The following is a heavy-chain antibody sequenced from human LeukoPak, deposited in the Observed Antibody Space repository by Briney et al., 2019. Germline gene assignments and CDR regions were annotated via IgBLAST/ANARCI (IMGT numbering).Heavy chain of an antibody. CDR1: GYSISSTSYY. Sequence: SETLSLTCTVSGYSISSTSYYWGWIRQPPGKGLEWIGSIYYTGSTYYNPSLKSRVTTSVDTSKNQFSLKLSSVTAADTAIYYCARLGVTFDSWGQGTLVTVSS. CDR3: ARLGVTFDS. J-gene: IGHJ4*02. CDR2: IYYTGST. V-gene: IGHV4-39*01. D-gene: IGHD3-16*01.